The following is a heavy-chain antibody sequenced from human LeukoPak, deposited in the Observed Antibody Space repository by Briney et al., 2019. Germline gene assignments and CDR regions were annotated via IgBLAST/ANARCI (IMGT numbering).Heavy chain of an antibody. Sequence: EGPVKVSCKVSGYTLTELSMHWVRQAPGKGLGWMGGFDPEDGETIYAQKLQGRVTMTTDTSTSTAYMELRSLRSDDTAVYYCARSGAYSYGLYYGMDVWGQGTTVTVSS. CDR2: FDPEDGET. D-gene: IGHD5-18*01. V-gene: IGHV1-24*01. J-gene: IGHJ6*02. CDR1: GYTLTELS. CDR3: ARSGAYSYGLYYGMDV.